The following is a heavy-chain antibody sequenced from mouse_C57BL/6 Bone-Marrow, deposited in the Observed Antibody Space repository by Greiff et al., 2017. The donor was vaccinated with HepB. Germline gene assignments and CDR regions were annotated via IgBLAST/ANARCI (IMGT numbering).Heavy chain of an antibody. CDR1: GFTFSSYA. D-gene: IGHD2-4*01. Sequence: EVKLVESGEGLVKPGGSLKLPCAASGFTFSSYAMSWVRQTPEKRLEWVAYISSGGDYIYYADTVKGRFTISRDNARNTLYLQMSSLKSEDTAMYYCTREDYHWACFAYWGEGTLVTVSA. J-gene: IGHJ3*01. CDR3: TREDYHWACFAY. CDR2: ISSGGDYI. V-gene: IGHV5-9-1*02.